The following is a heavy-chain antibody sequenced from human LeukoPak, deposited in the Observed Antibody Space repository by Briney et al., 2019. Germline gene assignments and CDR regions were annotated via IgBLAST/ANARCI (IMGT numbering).Heavy chain of an antibody. CDR3: AKSHASIWNVYDY. D-gene: IGHD1-1*01. J-gene: IGHJ4*02. Sequence: GGSLRLSCAASGFPLSSYAMSWVRLTPGKGLEWVSAISGSGDSTYYADSVRGRFTISRDNSKNTLFLQMNSLRAEDTAVYYCAKSHASIWNVYDYWGQGTLVTVSS. CDR1: GFPLSSYA. V-gene: IGHV3-23*01. CDR2: ISGSGDST.